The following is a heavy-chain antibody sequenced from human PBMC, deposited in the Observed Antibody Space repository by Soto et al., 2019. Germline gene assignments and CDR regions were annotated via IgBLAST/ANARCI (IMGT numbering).Heavy chain of an antibody. CDR3: AKPSSSSWYYFDY. Sequence: HAGGSLRLSCAASGFTFSSYAMSWVRQAPGKGLEWVSAISGSGGSTYYADSVKGRFTISRDNSKNTLYPQMNSLRAEDTAVYYCAKPSSSSWYYFDYWGQGTLVTVSS. V-gene: IGHV3-23*01. J-gene: IGHJ4*02. CDR2: ISGSGGST. CDR1: GFTFSSYA. D-gene: IGHD6-13*01.